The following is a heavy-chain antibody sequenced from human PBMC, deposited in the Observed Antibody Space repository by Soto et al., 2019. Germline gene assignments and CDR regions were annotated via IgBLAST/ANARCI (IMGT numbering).Heavy chain of an antibody. D-gene: IGHD2-8*02. V-gene: IGHV4-4*02. J-gene: IGHJ5*02. CDR3: LRHGGVCFET. Sequence: QVQLQESGPGLVKPSGTISLTCVVSSGSISSGTWWSWVGQPPGKGLEWIGQVADTRSTIYNPSLRSRVTISIDKSTSQFSLSLSAVTPADTALYYCLRHGGVCFETWSQGTLVTVSA. CDR2: VADTRST. CDR1: SGSISSGTW.